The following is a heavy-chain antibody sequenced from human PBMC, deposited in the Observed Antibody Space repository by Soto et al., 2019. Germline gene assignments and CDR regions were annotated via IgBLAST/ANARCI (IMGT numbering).Heavy chain of an antibody. D-gene: IGHD5-12*01. CDR2: INSDGSST. CDR3: ARAIYRGYDSREPDAFDI. CDR1: GFTFSSYW. J-gene: IGHJ3*02. V-gene: IGHV3-74*01. Sequence: EVQLVESGGGLVQPGGSLRLSCAASGFTFSSYWMHWVRQAPGKGLVWVSRINSDGSSTSYADSVKGRFTISRDNAKNTLYLQMNSLRAEDTAVYYCARAIYRGYDSREPDAFDIWGQGTMVTVSS.